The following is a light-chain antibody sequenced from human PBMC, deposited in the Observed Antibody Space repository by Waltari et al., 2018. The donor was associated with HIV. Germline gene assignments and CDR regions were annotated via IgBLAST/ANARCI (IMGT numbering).Light chain of an antibody. CDR1: DHYTHR. CDR2: DDN. V-gene: IGLV3-21*01. J-gene: IGLJ2*01. Sequence: SYALIQPLSVSAALGPTAVITCAGRDHYTHRVHWYLQRPGQVPEVVIYDDNERPSGFSERFSGSNSGTTATLAISRVEAGDEADYYCQVWISSNDVVFGGGTKLTVL. CDR3: QVWISSNDVV.